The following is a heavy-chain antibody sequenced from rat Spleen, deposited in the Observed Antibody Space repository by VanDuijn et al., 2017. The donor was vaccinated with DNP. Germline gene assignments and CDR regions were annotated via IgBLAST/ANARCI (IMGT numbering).Heavy chain of an antibody. CDR2: IIYDGSRT. D-gene: IGHD1-4*01. J-gene: IGHJ2*01. Sequence: EVQLVESGGGLVQPGRSLKLSCAASEFTFSDYNMAWVRQAPKKGLERVATIIYDGSRTYYRDSVKGRFTISRDNGKSTLHLQMDSLRSEDTATYYCARQGTGMGDYWGQGVMVTVSS. CDR3: ARQGTGMGDY. CDR1: EFTFSDYN. V-gene: IGHV5S10*01.